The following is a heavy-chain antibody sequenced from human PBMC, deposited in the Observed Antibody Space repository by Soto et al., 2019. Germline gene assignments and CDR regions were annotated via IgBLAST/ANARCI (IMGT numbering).Heavy chain of an antibody. Sequence: QVQLQQWGAGLLKPSETLSLTCAVYGGSFSGYYWSWIRQPPGKGLEWIGEINHSGSTNYNLSLKSRVTISVDTSKNQFSLKLNSVTAADTAVYYCARAPPGRVVPATAIDCWGQGTLVTVSS. J-gene: IGHJ4*02. CDR3: ARAPPGRVVPATAIDC. CDR1: GGSFSGYY. CDR2: INHSGST. V-gene: IGHV4-34*01. D-gene: IGHD2-15*01.